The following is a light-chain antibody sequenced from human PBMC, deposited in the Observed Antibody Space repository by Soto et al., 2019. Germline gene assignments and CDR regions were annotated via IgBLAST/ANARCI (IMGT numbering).Light chain of an antibody. V-gene: IGKV1-5*01. CDR2: GAS. CDR1: EDIDTS. CDR3: QHCDTFSWT. Sequence: IQMTQSPSTLSVSLGDRITITCRASEDIDTSLAWFQQRPGKAPKVLIAGASGLMNGVPSTFSGSGSGTEFALTISSVQPDDFATYFCQHCDTFSWTFGQGTKVDNK. J-gene: IGKJ1*01.